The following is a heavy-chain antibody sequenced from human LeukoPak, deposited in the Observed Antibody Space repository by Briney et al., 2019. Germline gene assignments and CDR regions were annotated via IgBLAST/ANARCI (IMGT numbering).Heavy chain of an antibody. CDR3: ARHIRRQWLSEFDY. CDR1: GVSISSSSYC. CDR2: IGDSGST. J-gene: IGHJ4*02. Sequence: SETLSLTCTVSGVSISSSSYCWGWIRQPPGMGLEWVGSIGDSGSTYHNVSLKSRVTMSVDTPKNQFSLNLRSVTAADTAVYYCARHIRRQWLSEFDYWGQGTLVTVSS. D-gene: IGHD6-19*01. V-gene: IGHV4-39*01.